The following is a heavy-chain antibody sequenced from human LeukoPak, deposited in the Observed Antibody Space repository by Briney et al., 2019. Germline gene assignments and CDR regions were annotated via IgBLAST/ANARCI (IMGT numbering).Heavy chain of an antibody. V-gene: IGHV3-23*01. CDR2: ISGSGDST. J-gene: IGHJ4*02. CDR3: ARRSGIAVAGAFDY. CDR1: GFTFRNYT. D-gene: IGHD6-19*01. Sequence: GGSLRLSCAASGFTFRNYTMRWVRRAPGKGLEWVSSISGSGDSTYYADSVKGRFTISRDNSKNTLYLQMNSLRAEDTAVYYRARRSGIAVAGAFDYWGQGTLVTVSS.